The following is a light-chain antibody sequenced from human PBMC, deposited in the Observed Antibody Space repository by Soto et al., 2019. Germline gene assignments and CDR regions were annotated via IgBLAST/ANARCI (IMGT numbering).Light chain of an antibody. CDR1: QSISSY. CDR2: AAS. V-gene: IGKV1-39*01. Sequence: DIQMTQSPSSLSASVGDRVTITCRASQSISSYLNWYQQKPGKAPKLLIYAASSLQSGVPSRFSGSDSGTAFTLTISSLQPEDFATYYCQHSYSSPLTFGGGTKVEIK. CDR3: QHSYSSPLT. J-gene: IGKJ4*01.